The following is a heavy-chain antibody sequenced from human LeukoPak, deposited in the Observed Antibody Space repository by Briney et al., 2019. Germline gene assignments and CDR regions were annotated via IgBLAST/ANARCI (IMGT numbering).Heavy chain of an antibody. D-gene: IGHD3-3*01. Sequence: APVKVSCKASGYTFTSYDINWVRQATGQGLEWMGWMNPNSGNTGYAQKFQGRVTITRNTSISTAYMELSSLRSEDTAVYYCARLDGDFWSGYYSLDYWGQGTLVTVSS. CDR3: ARLDGDFWSGYYSLDY. V-gene: IGHV1-8*03. CDR1: GYTFTSYD. J-gene: IGHJ4*02. CDR2: MNPNSGNT.